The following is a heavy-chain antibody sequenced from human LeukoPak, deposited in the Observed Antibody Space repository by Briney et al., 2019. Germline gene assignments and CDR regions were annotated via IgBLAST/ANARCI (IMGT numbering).Heavy chain of an antibody. CDR1: RFTFSSYS. CDR2: INSVGSTI. D-gene: IGHD3-9*01. Sequence: GGSLRLSCAASRFTFSSYSMNWVRQAPGKGLEWVSYINSVGSTIFYADSVKGRFTISRDNAENSLYLQMNSLRAEDTAVYYCTRDLMDYDVSTGLHHYYMDVWGQGTTVTVSS. J-gene: IGHJ6*02. CDR3: TRDLMDYDVSTGLHHYYMDV. V-gene: IGHV3-48*04.